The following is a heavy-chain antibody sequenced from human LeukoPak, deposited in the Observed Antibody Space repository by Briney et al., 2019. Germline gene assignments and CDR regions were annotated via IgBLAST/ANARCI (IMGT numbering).Heavy chain of an antibody. D-gene: IGHD3-10*01. Sequence: SETLSLTCAVSSYSISSGYYWGWIRQPPGKGLEWIGSIYHSGSTYYNPSLESRVTISVDTSKNQFSLKLSSVTAADTAVYYCARHLGSGGLDAFDIWGQGTMVTVSS. V-gene: IGHV4-38-2*01. CDR3: ARHLGSGGLDAFDI. J-gene: IGHJ3*02. CDR1: SYSISSGYY. CDR2: IYHSGST.